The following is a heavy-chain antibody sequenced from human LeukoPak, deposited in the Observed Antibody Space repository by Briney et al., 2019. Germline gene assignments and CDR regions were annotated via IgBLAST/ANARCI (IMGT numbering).Heavy chain of an antibody. CDR1: GFTFSNYW. CDR3: GRSQNYNDSSGYSS. J-gene: IGHJ5*02. D-gene: IGHD3-22*01. Sequence: GGSLRLSCAASGFTFSNYWMHWVRQAPGKGLVWVSRVNSDGSSTSYADPVKGRFTISRDNAKKSLYLQMNSLRAEDTAVYYCGRSQNYNDSSGYSSWGQGTLVTVSS. V-gene: IGHV3-74*01. CDR2: VNSDGSST.